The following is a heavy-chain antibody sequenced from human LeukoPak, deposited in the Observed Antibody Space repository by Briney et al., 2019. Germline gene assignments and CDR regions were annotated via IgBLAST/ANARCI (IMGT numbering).Heavy chain of an antibody. CDR1: GFTFSIYA. CDR3: AKAVDYDILTGLSRTPFDY. CDR2: ISGGSDGT. J-gene: IGHJ4*02. V-gene: IGHV3-23*01. Sequence: GGSLRLSCAGSGFTFSIYAMNWVRQAPGKGLEWVSSISGGSDGTYYADSVKGRFTISRDNSKNTLSLQMNSLRAEDTAVYYCAKAVDYDILTGLSRTPFDYWGQGTLVTVSS. D-gene: IGHD3-9*01.